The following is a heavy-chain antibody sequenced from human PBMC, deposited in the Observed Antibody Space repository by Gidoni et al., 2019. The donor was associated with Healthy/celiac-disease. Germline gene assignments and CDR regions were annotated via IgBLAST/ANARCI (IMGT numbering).Heavy chain of an antibody. CDR2: IRGSGGST. Sequence: EVQLLESGGGLVQPGGSLRLSCAASGFTFSSYAMSWVRQAPGKGLEWVSAIRGSGGSTYYADSVKGRFTISRDNSKNTLYLQMNSLRAEDTAVYYCAKAEGDLHEGVYYYYGMDVWGQGTTVTVSS. J-gene: IGHJ6*02. CDR1: GFTFSSYA. V-gene: IGHV3-23*01. D-gene: IGHD3-10*01. CDR3: AKAEGDLHEGVYYYYGMDV.